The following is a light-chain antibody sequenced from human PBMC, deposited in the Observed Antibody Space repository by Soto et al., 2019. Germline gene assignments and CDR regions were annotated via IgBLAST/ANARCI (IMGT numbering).Light chain of an antibody. CDR2: EVS. Sequence: QSALTQPASVSGSPGQSITISCTGTSSDVGGYKYVSWYLQHPGKAPKLMIYEVSDRPSGVSNRFSGSKSGNTASLTISGLQAEDEADYYCSSYTSISTYVFGTGTKLTVL. CDR3: SSYTSISTYV. J-gene: IGLJ1*01. V-gene: IGLV2-14*03. CDR1: SSDVGGYKY.